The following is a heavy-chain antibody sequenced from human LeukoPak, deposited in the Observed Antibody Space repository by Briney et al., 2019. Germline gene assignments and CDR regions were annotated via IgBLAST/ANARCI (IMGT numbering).Heavy chain of an antibody. D-gene: IGHD3-10*01. CDR1: GYTFTSYG. J-gene: IGHJ3*02. CDR3: ARDSMVRGVILPHAFDI. V-gene: IGHV1-18*01. CDR2: ISAYNGST. Sequence: ASVKVSCKASGYTFTSYGISWVRQAPGQGLEWMGWISAYNGSTNYAQKLQGRVTMTTDTSTSTAYMELRSLRSDDTAVYYCARDSMVRGVILPHAFDIWGQGTMVTVSS.